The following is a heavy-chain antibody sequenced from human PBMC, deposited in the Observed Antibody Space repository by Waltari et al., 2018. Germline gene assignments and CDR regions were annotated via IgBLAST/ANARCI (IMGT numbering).Heavy chain of an antibody. J-gene: IGHJ6*02. CDR3: ARDDYDILTGYPLNYYYGMDV. CDR1: GGTFSSYA. Sequence: QVQLVQSGAEVKKPGSSVKVSCKASGGTFSSYAISWVRQAPGQGLDWMGRIIPIFGTANYAQKFRGRVTITADKSTSTAYMELSSLRSEDTAVYYCARDDYDILTGYPLNYYYGMDVWGQGTTVTVSS. CDR2: IIPIFGTA. V-gene: IGHV1-69*08. D-gene: IGHD3-9*01.